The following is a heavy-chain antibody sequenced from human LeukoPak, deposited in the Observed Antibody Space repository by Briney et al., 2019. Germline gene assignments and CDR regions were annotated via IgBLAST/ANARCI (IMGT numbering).Heavy chain of an antibody. V-gene: IGHV3-53*01. CDR3: ARGRTTAFGVVIIPFDY. CDR1: GFTFSSYA. D-gene: IGHD3-3*01. J-gene: IGHJ4*02. CDR2: IYSGGST. Sequence: GGSLRLSCAASGFTFSSYAMSWVRQAPGKGLEWVSVIYSGGSTYYTDSVKGRFTISRDNSKNTLYLQMNSLRAEDTAVYYCARGRTTAFGVVIIPFDYWGQGTLVTVSS.